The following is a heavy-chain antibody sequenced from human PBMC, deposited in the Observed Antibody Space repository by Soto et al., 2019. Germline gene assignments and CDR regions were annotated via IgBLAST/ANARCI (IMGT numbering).Heavy chain of an antibody. J-gene: IGHJ6*02. CDR2: ISSSSSYI. CDR3: ARSPYEYYGMDV. CDR1: GFTFSSYS. V-gene: IGHV3-21*01. Sequence: GGSLRLSCAASGFTFSSYSMSWVRQAPGKGLEWVSSISSSSSYIYYADTVKGRFTISRDNAKNSLYLQMNSLRAEDTAVYYCARSPYEYYGMDVWGQGTTVTVSS.